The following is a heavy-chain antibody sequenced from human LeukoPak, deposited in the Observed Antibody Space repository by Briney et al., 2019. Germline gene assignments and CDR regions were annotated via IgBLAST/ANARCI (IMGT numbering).Heavy chain of an antibody. J-gene: IGHJ6*03. CDR1: GGTFISYA. D-gene: IGHD3-16*01. CDR2: IIPIFGTA. V-gene: IGHV1-69*05. Sequence: GSSEKVSCKASGGTFISYAISWVRQAPGQGREWMGRIIPIFGTANYAQKFQGRVTITTDESTSTAYMELSSLRSEDTAVYYCARHRPGGSPWPPDYYYYMDVWGKGTTVTVSS. CDR3: ARHRPGGSPWPPDYYYYMDV.